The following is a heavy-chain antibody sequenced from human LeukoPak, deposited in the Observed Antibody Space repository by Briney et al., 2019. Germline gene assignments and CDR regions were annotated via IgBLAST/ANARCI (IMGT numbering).Heavy chain of an antibody. D-gene: IGHD3-10*01. CDR2: ISAYDGNT. J-gene: IGHJ4*02. CDR1: GYTFTSYG. CDR3: ARDYGSGSYRIDY. Sequence: ASVTVSCKASGYTFTSYGITWVRQAPGQGPEWMGWISAYDGNTNYAQKFQGRVTMTTDTSTSTAYMELRSLRSDDTAVYYCARDYGSGSYRIDYWGQGTLVIVSS. V-gene: IGHV1-18*01.